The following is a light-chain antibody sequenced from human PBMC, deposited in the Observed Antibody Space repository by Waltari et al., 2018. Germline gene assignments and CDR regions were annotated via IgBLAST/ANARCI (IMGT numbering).Light chain of an antibody. CDR3: SSYTSSSTWV. CDR2: DVN. V-gene: IGLV2-14*03. J-gene: IGLJ3*02. CDR1: SRDVGYYNY. Sequence: QSALTQPASVSGSPGQSITISCPGTSRDVGYYNYVSWYQQHPGKAPKLMIYDVNNRPSGVSNRFSGSKSGNTASLTISGLQAEDEADYYCSSYTSSSTWVFGGGTKLTVL.